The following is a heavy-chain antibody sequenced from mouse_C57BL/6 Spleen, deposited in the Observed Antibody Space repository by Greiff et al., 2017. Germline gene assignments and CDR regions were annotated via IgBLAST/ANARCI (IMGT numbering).Heavy chain of an antibody. V-gene: IGHV1-62-2*01. CDR1: GYTFTEYT. CDR2: FYPGSGSI. Sequence: VKLVESGAELVKPGASVKLSCKASGYTFTEYTIHWVKQRSGQGLEWIGWFYPGSGSIKDNEKFKDKATLTADKSSSTVYMALSRLTSEDSAVYFCARHEGLGQEFAYWGQGTLVTVSA. CDR3: ARHEGLGQEFAY. J-gene: IGHJ3*01. D-gene: IGHD4-1*01.